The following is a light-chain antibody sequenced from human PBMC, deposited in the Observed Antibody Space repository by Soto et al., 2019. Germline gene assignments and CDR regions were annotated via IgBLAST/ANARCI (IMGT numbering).Light chain of an antibody. CDR1: QSVSTY. CDR3: RQRSNWPFT. CDR2: DTS. V-gene: IGKV3-11*01. J-gene: IGKJ3*01. Sequence: EIVLTQSPAILSLSPGERATLSCRASQSVSTYLAWYQQKPGQAPRLLIYDTSNSASGVPARFSGSGPGTGFTLTISSLEPEDFAVYYCRQRSNWPFTFGHGAKVDI.